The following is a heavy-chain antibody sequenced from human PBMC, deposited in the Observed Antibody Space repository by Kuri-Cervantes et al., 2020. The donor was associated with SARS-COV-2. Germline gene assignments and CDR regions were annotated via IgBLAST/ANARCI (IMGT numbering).Heavy chain of an antibody. CDR2: ISGSGGST. CDR3: AKVPAAIPSYYYYYMDV. D-gene: IGHD2-2*02. Sequence: GESLKISCAASGFTFSSYAMSWVRQAPGKGLEWVSAISGSGGSTHYADSVKGRFTISRDNSKNTLYLQMNSLRAEDTAVYYCAKVPAAIPSYYYYYMDVWGKGTTVTVSS. CDR1: GFTFSSYA. V-gene: IGHV3-23*01. J-gene: IGHJ6*03.